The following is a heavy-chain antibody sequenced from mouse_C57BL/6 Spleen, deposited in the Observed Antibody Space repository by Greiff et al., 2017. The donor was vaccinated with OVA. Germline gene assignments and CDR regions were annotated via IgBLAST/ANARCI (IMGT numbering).Heavy chain of an antibody. J-gene: IGHJ4*01. V-gene: IGHV3-6*01. CDR1: GYSITSGYY. CDR3: ARDGYPYYYAMDY. Sequence: EVKLLESGPGLVKPSQSLSLTCSVTGYSITSGYYWNWIRQFPGNKLEWRGYISYDGSNNYNPSLKNRISITRDTSKNQFFLKLNSVTTEDTATYYCARDGYPYYYAMDYWGQGTSVTVSS. D-gene: IGHD2-2*01. CDR2: ISYDGSN.